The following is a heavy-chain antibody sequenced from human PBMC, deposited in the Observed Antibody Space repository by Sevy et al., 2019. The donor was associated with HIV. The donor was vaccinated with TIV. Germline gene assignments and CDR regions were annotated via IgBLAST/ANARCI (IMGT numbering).Heavy chain of an antibody. CDR3: ARGPSDGRYDYFDY. Sequence: GGSLRLSCAASEFTFSSYNMNWVRQAPGKGLEWVSSISGSSNYIYYAESVKGRFRISRDNVKDTLYLQMNSLRADDTDVYYCARGPSDGRYDYFDYWGQGTLVTVSS. CDR1: EFTFSSYN. J-gene: IGHJ4*02. V-gene: IGHV3-21*06. D-gene: IGHD1-26*01. CDR2: ISGSSNYI.